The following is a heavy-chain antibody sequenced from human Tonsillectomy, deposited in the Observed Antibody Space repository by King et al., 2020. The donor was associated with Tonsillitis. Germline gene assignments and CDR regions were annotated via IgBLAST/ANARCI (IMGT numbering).Heavy chain of an antibody. D-gene: IGHD5-12*01. CDR2: IHHSGST. CDR1: GGSISSGGYS. Sequence: LQLQESGSGLVKPSQTLSLTCAVSGGSISSGGYSWNWIRQPPGKGLEWIGYIHHSGSTNYHPSLESRVTISVDRSKNQFSLKLSSVTAADTAVYYCARASHQVASGWFDPWGQGTLVTVSS. J-gene: IGHJ5*02. CDR3: ARASHQVASGWFDP. V-gene: IGHV4-30-2*01.